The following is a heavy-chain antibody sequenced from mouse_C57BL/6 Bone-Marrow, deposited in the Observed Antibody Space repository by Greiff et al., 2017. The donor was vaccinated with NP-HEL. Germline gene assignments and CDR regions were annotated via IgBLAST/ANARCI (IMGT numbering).Heavy chain of an antibody. D-gene: IGHD3-2*02. CDR1: GYTFTSYG. CDR2: IYPRSGNT. J-gene: IGHJ2*01. CDR3: ARKQLRLRHFDY. V-gene: IGHV1-81*01. Sequence: VQLQQSGAELARPGASVKLSCKASGYTFTSYGISWVKQRTGQGLEWIGEIYPRSGNTYYNEKFKGKATLTADKSSSTAYMQLSSLTTEDSAIYYCARKQLRLRHFDYWGQGTTLTVSS.